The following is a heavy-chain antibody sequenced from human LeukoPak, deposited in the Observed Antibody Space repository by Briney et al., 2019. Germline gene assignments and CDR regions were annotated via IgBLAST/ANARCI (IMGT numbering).Heavy chain of an antibody. J-gene: IGHJ5*02. CDR1: GYTFTSYG. Sequence: ASVKVSCKASGYTFTSYGISWVRQAPGQGLEWMGWISAYNGNTNYAQKLQGRVTMTTDTSTSTAYMELRSLRSDDTAVYYCARTYYDILTGPGEVNWFDPWGQGTLVTVSS. D-gene: IGHD3-9*01. V-gene: IGHV1-18*01. CDR2: ISAYNGNT. CDR3: ARTYYDILTGPGEVNWFDP.